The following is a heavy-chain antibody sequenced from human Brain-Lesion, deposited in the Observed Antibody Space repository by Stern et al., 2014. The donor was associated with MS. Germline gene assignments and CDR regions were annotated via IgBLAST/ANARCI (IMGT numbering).Heavy chain of an antibody. D-gene: IGHD3-10*01. CDR3: ARASWFGELTFDY. CDR2: IHYSGST. Sequence: QVQLVESGPGLVKPSQTLSLTCTVSGDSISSGAHYWGWLRQPPGKGREGIGYIHYSGSTFYSPSLKSRLTISVDTSKNQFSLNLNSVTAADTAVYFCARASWFGELTFDYWGQGTLATVS. CDR1: GDSISSGAHY. J-gene: IGHJ4*02. V-gene: IGHV4-30-4*01.